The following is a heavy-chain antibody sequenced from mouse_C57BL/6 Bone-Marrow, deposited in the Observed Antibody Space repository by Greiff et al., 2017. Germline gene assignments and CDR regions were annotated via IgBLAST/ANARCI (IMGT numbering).Heavy chain of an antibody. CDR1: GYTFTDYY. CDR2: INPYNGGT. CDR3: ARLNYGNYVGY. J-gene: IGHJ2*01. D-gene: IGHD2-1*01. V-gene: IGHV1-19*01. Sequence: VQLQQSGPVLVKPGASVKMSCKASGYTFTDYYMNWVKQSHGKSLEWIGVINPYNGGTSYNQKFKGKATLTVDKSSSTAYMELNSLTSEDSAVYYCARLNYGNYVGYWGQGTTLTVSS.